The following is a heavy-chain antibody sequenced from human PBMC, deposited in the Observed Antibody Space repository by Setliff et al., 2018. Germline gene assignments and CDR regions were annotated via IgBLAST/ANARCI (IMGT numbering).Heavy chain of an antibody. V-gene: IGHV4-39*01. Sequence: SETLSLTCTVSGGSISSSYHYWGWIRQPPGKGLEWIGSISYSGSTYYNPSLKSRVTISVDTSKNQFSLNLRSVSAADTAIYFCVRCGGVRGVLYNWFDPWGQGTRVTVSS. CDR3: VRCGGVRGVLYNWFDP. D-gene: IGHD3-10*01. CDR2: ISYSGST. CDR1: GGSISSSYHY. J-gene: IGHJ5*02.